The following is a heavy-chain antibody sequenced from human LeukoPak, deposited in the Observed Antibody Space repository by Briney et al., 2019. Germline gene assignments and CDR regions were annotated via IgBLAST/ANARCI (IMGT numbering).Heavy chain of an antibody. Sequence: GGSLRLSCAASGFTFDDYAMPWVRQAPGKGLEWVSGISWNSGSIGYADSVKGRFTISRDNAKNSLYLQMNSLRAEDTALYYCAKGSIAASLDYWGQGTLVTVSS. V-gene: IGHV3-9*01. CDR3: AKGSIAASLDY. D-gene: IGHD6-6*01. CDR2: ISWNSGSI. J-gene: IGHJ4*02. CDR1: GFTFDDYA.